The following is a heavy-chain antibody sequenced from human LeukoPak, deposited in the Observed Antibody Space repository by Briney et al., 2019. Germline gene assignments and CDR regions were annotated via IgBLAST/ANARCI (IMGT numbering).Heavy chain of an antibody. J-gene: IGHJ4*02. Sequence: GESLKISCPGSGYSFTNYWIGWVRQMPGKGLEWMGIIYPDDSDTRYRPSFQGQVTISADKSIATAYLQWSSLKASDTAMYYCARLQYSNGYVDYWGQGTLVTVSS. V-gene: IGHV5-51*01. CDR3: ARLQYSNGYVDY. D-gene: IGHD5-18*01. CDR2: IYPDDSDT. CDR1: GYSFTNYW.